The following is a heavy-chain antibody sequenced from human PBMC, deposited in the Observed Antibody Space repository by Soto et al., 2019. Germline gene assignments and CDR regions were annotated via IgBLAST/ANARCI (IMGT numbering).Heavy chain of an antibody. CDR1: GGSVSSGSYY. CDR3: ARGIEGWYQGRYYYGMDV. Sequence: QVQLQESGPGLVKPSETLSLTCTVSGGSVSSGSYYWSWIRQPPGKGLEWIGYIYYSGSTNYNPSLKSRVTISVDTSKSQFSLKLRSVTAAETAVYYCARGIEGWYQGRYYYGMDVWGQGTTVTVSS. CDR2: IYYSGST. J-gene: IGHJ6*02. V-gene: IGHV4-61*01. D-gene: IGHD6-19*01.